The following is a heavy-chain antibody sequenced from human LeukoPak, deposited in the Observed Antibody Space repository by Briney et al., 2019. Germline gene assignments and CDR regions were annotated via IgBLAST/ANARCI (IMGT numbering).Heavy chain of an antibody. CDR3: ARGQYYDFWSCYYPPYYYYGMDV. V-gene: IGHV1-2*04. D-gene: IGHD3-3*01. CDR2: INPNSGGT. Sequence: ASVKVSCKASGYTFTGYYMHWVRQAPGQGLEWMGWINPNSGGTNYAQKFQGWVTMTRDTSISTAYMELSRLRSDDTAVYYCARGQYYDFWSCYYPPYYYYGMDVWGQGTTVTVSS. CDR1: GYTFTGYY. J-gene: IGHJ6*02.